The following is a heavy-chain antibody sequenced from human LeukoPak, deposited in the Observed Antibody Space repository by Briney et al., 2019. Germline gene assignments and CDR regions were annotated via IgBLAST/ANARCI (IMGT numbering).Heavy chain of an antibody. J-gene: IGHJ4*02. D-gene: IGHD3-10*01. CDR2: ISSSSSYI. Sequence: GGSLRLSCAASGFIFSTYSMNWVRQAPGKGLEWVSSISSSSSYIYYADSVKGRFTISSDNAKNSLYLQMNSLRAEDTAVYYCATDCIRAATKAIDYWGQGTLVTVSS. CDR3: ATDCIRAATKAIDY. CDR1: GFIFSTYS. V-gene: IGHV3-21*01.